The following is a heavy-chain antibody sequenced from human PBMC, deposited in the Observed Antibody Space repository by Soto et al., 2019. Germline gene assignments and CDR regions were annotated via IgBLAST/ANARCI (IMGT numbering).Heavy chain of an antibody. V-gene: IGHV4-30-4*01. Sequence: PSETLSLTCTVSGGSISSGDYYWSWIRQPPGKGLEWIGYIYYSGSTYYNPSLKSRVTISVDTSKNQFSLKLSSVTAADTAVYYCAREDFGYSSSYYYYGMDVWGQGTTVTVSS. CDR3: AREDFGYSSSYYYYGMDV. D-gene: IGHD6-13*01. J-gene: IGHJ6*02. CDR2: IYYSGST. CDR1: GGSISSGDYY.